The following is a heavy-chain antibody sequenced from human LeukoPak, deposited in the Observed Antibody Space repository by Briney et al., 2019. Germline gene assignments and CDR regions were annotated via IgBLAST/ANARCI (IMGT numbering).Heavy chain of an antibody. J-gene: IGHJ4*02. D-gene: IGHD5-18*01. CDR3: ARGLVGYSYGSFLDY. CDR1: GGSFSGYY. Sequence: PSETLSLTCAVYGGSFSGYYWSWIGQPPGKGLEWIGEINHSGSTNYNPSLKSRVTISVDTSKNQFSLKLSSVTAADTAVYYCARGLVGYSYGSFLDYWGQGTLVTVSS. CDR2: INHSGST. V-gene: IGHV4-34*01.